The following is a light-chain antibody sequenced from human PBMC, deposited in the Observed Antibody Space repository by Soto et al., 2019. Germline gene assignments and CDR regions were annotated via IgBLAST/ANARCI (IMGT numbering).Light chain of an antibody. CDR2: DAS. J-gene: IGKJ1*01. V-gene: IGKV1-5*01. CDR3: QQYNSYRT. Sequence: DSQMTQSPSTLSASVGDRVTITCRASQSISSWLAWYQQKPGKAPKLLIHDASILESGVPSRFSGSGSGTEFTLTISSLQPDDFATYYCQQYNSYRTFGQGTKVDIK. CDR1: QSISSW.